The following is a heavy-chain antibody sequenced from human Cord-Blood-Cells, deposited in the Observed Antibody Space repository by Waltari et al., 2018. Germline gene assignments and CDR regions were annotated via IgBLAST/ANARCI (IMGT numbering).Heavy chain of an antibody. CDR2: ISSSSSYI. J-gene: IGHJ3*02. CDR3: ARPDDDAFDI. Sequence: EMQVVESGGGGVKPGASVRLPDAASGVTFSTGSVRWVRKALRKGLEWVSAISSSSSYIYYADSVKGRVTISRDNAKNSLYLQINSLRAEDTAVYYCARPDDDAFDIWGQGTMVTVSS. V-gene: IGHV3-21*01. CDR1: GVTFSTGS.